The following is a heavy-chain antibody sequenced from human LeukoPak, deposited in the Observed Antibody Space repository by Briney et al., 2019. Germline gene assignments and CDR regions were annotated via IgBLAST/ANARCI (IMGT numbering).Heavy chain of an antibody. D-gene: IGHD3-3*01. Sequence: PGGSLRLSCAASGFTFSDYYMSWIRQTPGKGLEWVSYISSSGSTIYYADSVKGRFTISRDNAKNSLYLQMNSLRAEDTAVYYCARAFWSGNNFDYWGQGTLVTVSS. V-gene: IGHV3-11*01. J-gene: IGHJ4*02. CDR1: GFTFSDYY. CDR2: ISSSGSTI. CDR3: ARAFWSGNNFDY.